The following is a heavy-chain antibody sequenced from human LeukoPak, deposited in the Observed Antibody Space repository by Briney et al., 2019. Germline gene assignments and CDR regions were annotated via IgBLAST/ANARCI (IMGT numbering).Heavy chain of an antibody. CDR3: VRVKSGRPDY. Sequence: PSETLSLTCTVSGAAISTRDYFWGWIRQSPGQGLEWIGNIYYSGTSTYYNPSLQSRVTISLDTPKNQFSLKLNSVTAADTAVYFCVRVKSGRPDYWGQGTLVTVS. CDR1: GAAISTRDYF. CDR2: IYYSGTST. D-gene: IGHD6-6*01. J-gene: IGHJ4*02. V-gene: IGHV4-39*02.